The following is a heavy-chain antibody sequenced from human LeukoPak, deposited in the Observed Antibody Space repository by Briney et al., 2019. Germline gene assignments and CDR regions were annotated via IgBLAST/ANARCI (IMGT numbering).Heavy chain of an antibody. D-gene: IGHD5-24*01. CDR3: ARVGRGGMATPTFDS. CDR1: GGSISSDSYY. CDR2: VYYSGSA. V-gene: IGHV4-39*01. Sequence: KSSETLSLTCTVSGGSISSDSYYWGRIRQPPGKGLEFIGSVYYSGSAYYNPSLKSRVTISVDTSKNQFSLELSSVTAADTAVYYCARVGRGGMATPTFDSWGQGILVTVSS. J-gene: IGHJ4*02.